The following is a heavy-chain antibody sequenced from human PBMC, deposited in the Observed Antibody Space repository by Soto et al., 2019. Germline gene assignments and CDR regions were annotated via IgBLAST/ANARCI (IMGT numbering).Heavy chain of an antibody. J-gene: IGHJ4*02. CDR2: INHSGST. CDR3: ERGTLSDYVRGSYRYLSDY. CDR1: GGSFSGYY. Sequence: PSETLSLTCAVYGGSFSGYYWSWIRQPPGKGLEWIGEINHSGSTNYNPSLKSRVTISVDTSKNQFSLKLSSVTAADTAVYYCERGTLSDYVRGSYRYLSDYWGPGTVDPFS. D-gene: IGHD3-16*02. V-gene: IGHV4-34*01.